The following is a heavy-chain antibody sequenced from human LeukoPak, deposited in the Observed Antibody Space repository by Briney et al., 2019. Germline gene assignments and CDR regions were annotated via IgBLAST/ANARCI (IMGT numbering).Heavy chain of an antibody. CDR3: ARDGGWTTFDS. CDR1: GFTLSSYW. J-gene: IGHJ4*02. Sequence: GSLRLSCAASGFTLSSYWMHWVRQAPGKGLMWVSRINSDGSSTSYADSVKGRFTISRDNAKNTLYLQMNSLRAEDTAVYYCARDGGWTTFDSWGQGTLVAVSS. V-gene: IGHV3-74*01. D-gene: IGHD3-16*01. CDR2: INSDGSST.